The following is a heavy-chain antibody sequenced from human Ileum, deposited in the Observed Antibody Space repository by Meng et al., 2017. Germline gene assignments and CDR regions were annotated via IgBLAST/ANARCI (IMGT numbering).Heavy chain of an antibody. D-gene: IGHD3/OR15-3a*01. J-gene: IGHJ3*02. CDR1: GFTSSNSY. CDR2: IKRKTDGGTI. Sequence: GGSLRLSCAVSGFTSSNSYMSWVRQAPGKGLEWVGRIKRKTDGGTIDYAAPVKGRFTISRDDSENTLFLDMNGLKTEDTAMYYCGTGSAFDIWGRGTMVTVSS. CDR3: GTGSAFDI. V-gene: IGHV3-15*01.